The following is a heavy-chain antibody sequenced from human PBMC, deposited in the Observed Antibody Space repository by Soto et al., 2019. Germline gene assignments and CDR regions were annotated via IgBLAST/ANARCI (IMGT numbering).Heavy chain of an antibody. CDR3: ARDVVRSTAGDS. Sequence: QLQLVQSGTEVKEPGSSVKVSCKASGGTFSTSSFVWVRQGPGQGLEWMGGIIPIFTRTNFAQKFQGRVTFSADESTRTTYIALRSLTSEDTAIYYCARDVVRSTAGDSWGQGTLVTVSS. CDR1: GGTFSTSS. CDR2: IIPIFTRT. J-gene: IGHJ4*02. V-gene: IGHV1-69*01. D-gene: IGHD2-15*01.